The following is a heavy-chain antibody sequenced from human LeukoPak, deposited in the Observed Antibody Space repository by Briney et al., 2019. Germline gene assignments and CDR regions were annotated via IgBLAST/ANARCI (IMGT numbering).Heavy chain of an antibody. Sequence: RASVKVSCKASGYTFTGYYMHWVRQAPGQGLEWMGWINPNSGGTNYAQKFQGRVTMTRDTSISTAYMELSRLRSDDTAVYYCARARDRIGYSSGLPHFDYWGQGTLVTVSS. CDR3: ARARDRIGYSSGLPHFDY. J-gene: IGHJ4*02. CDR2: INPNSGGT. V-gene: IGHV1-2*02. CDR1: GYTFTGYY. D-gene: IGHD6-19*01.